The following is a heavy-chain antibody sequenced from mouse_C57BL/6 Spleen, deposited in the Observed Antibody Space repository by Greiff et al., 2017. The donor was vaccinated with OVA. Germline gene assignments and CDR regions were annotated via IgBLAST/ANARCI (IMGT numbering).Heavy chain of an antibody. D-gene: IGHD2-4*01. CDR2: IYPGDGDT. CDR3: ARMGDYDPYYAMDY. J-gene: IGHJ4*01. CDR1: GYAFSSSW. V-gene: IGHV1-82*01. Sequence: VQLQQSGPELVKPGASVKISCKASGYAFSSSWMNWVKQRPGKGLEWIGRIYPGDGDTNYNGKFKGKATLTADKSSSTAYMQLSSLTSEDSAVYFCARMGDYDPYYAMDYWGQGTSVTVSS.